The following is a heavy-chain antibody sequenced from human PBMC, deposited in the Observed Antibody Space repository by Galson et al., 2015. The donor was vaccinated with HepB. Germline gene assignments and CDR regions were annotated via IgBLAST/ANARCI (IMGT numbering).Heavy chain of an antibody. Sequence: SLRLSCAASGFTFSDYYMSWIRQAPGKGLEWVSYISSSSSYTNYADSVKGRFTISRDNAKNSLYLQMNSLRAEDTAVYYCARGSPYDGAGGRCFDYWGQGTLVTVSS. CDR3: ARGSPYDGAGGRCFDY. V-gene: IGHV3-11*06. D-gene: IGHD5-12*01. CDR1: GFTFSDYY. CDR2: ISSSSSYT. J-gene: IGHJ4*02.